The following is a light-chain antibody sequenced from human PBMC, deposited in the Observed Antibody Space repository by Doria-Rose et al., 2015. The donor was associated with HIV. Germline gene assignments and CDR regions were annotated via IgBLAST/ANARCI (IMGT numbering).Light chain of an antibody. Sequence: DIRVTQSPESLGMSLGERATLNCKSNQSLLYTSKNYLAWYQQKPGQPPKLLIYWASTRQSGIPVRFSGSGSGTDFTLTISSLQPDDFATYYCQQYDTYSWAFGQGTKVEIK. CDR3: QQYDTYSWA. CDR2: WAS. J-gene: IGKJ1*01. CDR1: QSLLYTSKNY. V-gene: IGKV4-1*01.